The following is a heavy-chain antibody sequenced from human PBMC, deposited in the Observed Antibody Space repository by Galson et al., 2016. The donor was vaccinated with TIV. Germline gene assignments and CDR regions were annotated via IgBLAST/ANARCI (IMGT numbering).Heavy chain of an antibody. Sequence: ECMGYIFSSGSTKYNPSLKSRVTISADTSKNQFSLKLSSVTAADTAVYYCARRTHYDSSGYSDAFDVWGQGTMVPVSS. D-gene: IGHD3-22*01. V-gene: IGHV4-59*08. J-gene: IGHJ3*01. CDR3: ARRTHYDSSGYSDAFDV. CDR2: IFSSGST.